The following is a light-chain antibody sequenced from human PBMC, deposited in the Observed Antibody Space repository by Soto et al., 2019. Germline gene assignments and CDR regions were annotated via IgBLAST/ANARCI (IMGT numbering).Light chain of an antibody. CDR3: SLYTSENTYV. Sequence: QSVLTQPPSASGSPGQAVTISCTGTSRDIGGYDFVSWYQVRPGEAPQLIIYNVNGRPSGVPRRFSGSKSGNTASLTISGLQAADEADYYCSLYTSENTYVFGTGTKVTVL. CDR2: NVN. J-gene: IGLJ1*01. V-gene: IGLV2-8*01. CDR1: SRDIGGYDF.